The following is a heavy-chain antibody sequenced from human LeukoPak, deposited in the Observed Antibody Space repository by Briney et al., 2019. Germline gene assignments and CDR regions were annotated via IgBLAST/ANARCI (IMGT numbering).Heavy chain of an antibody. D-gene: IGHD6-19*01. CDR1: GFTFSSYA. CDR3: ARDPSIAVAGTYFDY. V-gene: IGHV3-30-3*01. J-gene: IGHJ4*02. Sequence: GSLRLSCAASGFTFSSYAMHWVRQAPGKGLEWVAVISYDGSNKYYADSVKGRFTISRDNSKNTLYLQMNSLRAEDTAVYYCARDPSIAVAGTYFDYWGQGTLVTVSS. CDR2: ISYDGSNK.